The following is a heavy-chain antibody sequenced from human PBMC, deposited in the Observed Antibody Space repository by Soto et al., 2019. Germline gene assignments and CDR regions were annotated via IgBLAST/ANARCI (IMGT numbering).Heavy chain of an antibody. Sequence: QVPLVQSGAEVKKPGASVKVSCKASGYTFTSYAMHWVRQAPGQRLEWMGWINAGNGNTKYSQKFQGRVTITRDTSASTADMELSSLRSEDTAVYYCARSVRAAAGDYWGQGTLVTVSS. CDR1: GYTFTSYA. D-gene: IGHD6-13*01. CDR3: ARSVRAAAGDY. V-gene: IGHV1-3*01. CDR2: INAGNGNT. J-gene: IGHJ4*02.